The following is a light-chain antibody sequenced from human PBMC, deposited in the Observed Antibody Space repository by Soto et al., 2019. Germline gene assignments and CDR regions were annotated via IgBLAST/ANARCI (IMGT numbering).Light chain of an antibody. CDR2: GAS. Sequence: EILMTQSPATLSVSPGERGTLYCRASQSVSSNLAWYQQQPGQAHRLLIYGASTRATGIPARFSGSGSGTEFTLTISSLQSEDFATYYCQQLRMYPSTFGGGTKVDI. J-gene: IGKJ4*01. CDR3: QQLRMYPST. V-gene: IGKV3-15*01. CDR1: QSVSSN.